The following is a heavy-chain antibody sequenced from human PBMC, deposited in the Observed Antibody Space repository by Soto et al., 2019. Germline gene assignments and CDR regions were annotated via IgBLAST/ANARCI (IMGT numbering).Heavy chain of an antibody. CDR1: GYTFNSYG. V-gene: IGHV1-18*01. CDR2: ISADNGNT. Sequence: QVQLVQSGAEVKKPGASVKVSCKASGYTFNSYGITWVRQAPGQGLEWMGCISADNGNTNYAQNLQGRVTMTTDTSTGTAYMEPRCLRCNATAVYYSGIGGGLGKFAMGFDYWSQGTLVTVSS. D-gene: IGHD3-10*01. CDR3: GIGGGLGKFAMGFDY. J-gene: IGHJ4*02.